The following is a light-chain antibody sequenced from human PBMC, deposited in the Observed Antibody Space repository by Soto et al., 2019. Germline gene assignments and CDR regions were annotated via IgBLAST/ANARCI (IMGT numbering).Light chain of an antibody. V-gene: IGKV4-1*01. CDR1: QSVLYNSNNKNY. CDR2: WAS. J-gene: IGKJ1*01. Sequence: DFVMTQSPDSLAVSLGERATINCKSSQSVLYNSNNKNYLAWYQQKPGQPPKLLIYWASTRESGVPDRFSGSGSGTDFTLTISSLQAEDVAVYYCQQYYGTPWTFGQGTKVEIK. CDR3: QQYYGTPWT.